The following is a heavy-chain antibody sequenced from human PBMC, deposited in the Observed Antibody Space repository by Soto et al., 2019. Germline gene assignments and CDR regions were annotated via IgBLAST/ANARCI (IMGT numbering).Heavy chain of an antibody. D-gene: IGHD4-17*01. V-gene: IGHV4-59*08. CDR2: IFYTGST. Sequence: PSETLSLTCTVSGGSIRSYYWGWIRQPPGKELEFIGYIFYTGSTKYNPSFNSRVTISVDASKNQFSLNLSSVTAADTAVYYCARLAYGDHFDYWGQG. J-gene: IGHJ4*02. CDR1: GGSIRSYY. CDR3: ARLAYGDHFDY.